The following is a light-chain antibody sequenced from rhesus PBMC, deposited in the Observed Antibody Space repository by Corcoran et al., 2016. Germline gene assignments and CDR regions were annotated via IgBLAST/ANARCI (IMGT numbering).Light chain of an antibody. CDR2: SAN. CDR3: QQYNDLLRT. Sequence: EIVMTQSPATLSLSPGETATLSCRASQSVGSYLAWYQQKPGEAPKRLVHSANFRYTGMPDRFSGSGSRADFMLTISSLEPEDVGVYHCQQYNDLLRTFGQGTKVEIK. CDR1: QSVGSY. V-gene: IGKV3-40*03. J-gene: IGKJ1*01.